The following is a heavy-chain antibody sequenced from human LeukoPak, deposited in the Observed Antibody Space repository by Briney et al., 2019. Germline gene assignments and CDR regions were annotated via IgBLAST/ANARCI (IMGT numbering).Heavy chain of an antibody. J-gene: IGHJ6*02. CDR2: ISSSGSTI. V-gene: IGHV3-48*04. CDR3: ARDRVADYYYGMDV. Sequence: QPGGSLRLSCAASGFTFSSYSMNWVRQAPGKGLEWVSYISSSGSTIYYADSVKGRFTISRDNAKNSLYLQMNSLRAEDTAVYYCARDRVADYYYGMDVWGQGTTVTVSS. CDR1: GFTFSSYS.